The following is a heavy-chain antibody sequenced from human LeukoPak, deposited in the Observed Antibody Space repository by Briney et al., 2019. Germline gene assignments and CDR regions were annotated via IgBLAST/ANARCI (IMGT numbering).Heavy chain of an antibody. Sequence: GESLKISCKGSGYNFITYWIGWMRQMPGKGLEWMGFIYPSNSDTRYSPSFQGQVTFSADKSISTAYLQWSSLKASDTAMYYCARHRVDSSSPRGMDVWGQGTTVTVSS. J-gene: IGHJ6*02. CDR1: GYNFITYW. CDR3: ARHRVDSSSPRGMDV. D-gene: IGHD6-13*01. V-gene: IGHV5-51*01. CDR2: IYPSNSDT.